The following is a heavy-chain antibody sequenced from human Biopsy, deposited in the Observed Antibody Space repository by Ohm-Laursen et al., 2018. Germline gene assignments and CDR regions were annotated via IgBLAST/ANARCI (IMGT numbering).Heavy chain of an antibody. CDR3: ATKLTGYFHH. J-gene: IGHJ6*02. D-gene: IGHD1-26*01. CDR2: NIPILGTG. V-gene: IGHV1-69*06. CDR1: GGTFSKYG. Sequence: SSVKVSCKVPGGTFSKYGVNWVRQAPGQGLEWLGGNIPILGTGNYAPMFHGRVTVVADTSTSTATMELRSLRPDDTAVYYCATKLTGYFHHWGQGTTVTVSS.